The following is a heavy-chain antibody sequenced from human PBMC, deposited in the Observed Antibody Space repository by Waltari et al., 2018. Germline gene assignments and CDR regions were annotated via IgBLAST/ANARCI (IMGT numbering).Heavy chain of an antibody. CDR1: GTIFNHFA. CDR2: ISVSDGT. Sequence: EVQPLESGVGLVHPGGSLRLSCAAAGTIFNHFAINWVRLSPGTGLQWVSAISVSDGTYYADSVKGRFTVSRDTSKNTVYLQMNDLRGEDTAIYYCATPFYNWYDPLHSWGQGTLVAVSS. D-gene: IGHD1-20*01. V-gene: IGHV3-23*01. J-gene: IGHJ4*02. CDR3: ATPFYNWYDPLHS.